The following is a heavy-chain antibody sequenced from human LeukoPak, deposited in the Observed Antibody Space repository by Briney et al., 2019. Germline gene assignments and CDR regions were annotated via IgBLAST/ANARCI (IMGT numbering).Heavy chain of an antibody. CDR1: GGSISSYY. Sequence: SETLSLTCTVSGGSISSYYWSWLRQPPGKGLEWIGYIYYGGSTNYNPSLKSRVTISVDTSKNQFSLKLSSVTAADTAVYYCARYYYDGSGRWFDPWGQGTLVTVSS. CDR2: IYYGGST. V-gene: IGHV4-59*08. D-gene: IGHD3-22*01. J-gene: IGHJ5*02. CDR3: ARYYYDGSGRWFDP.